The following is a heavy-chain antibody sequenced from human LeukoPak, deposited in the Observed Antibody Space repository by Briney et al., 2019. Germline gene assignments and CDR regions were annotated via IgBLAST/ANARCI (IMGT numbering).Heavy chain of an antibody. CDR2: ISSSSSTI. D-gene: IGHD6-13*01. J-gene: IGHJ6*02. CDR1: GFTFSSYS. Sequence: QPGGSLRLSCAASGFTFSSYSMTWVRQAPGKGLEWVSYISSSSSTIYYADSVKGRFTISRDNAKNSLYLQMNSLRDEDTAVYYCARDKGSRAISGYYGMDVWGQGTTVTVSS. CDR3: ARDKGSRAISGYYGMDV. V-gene: IGHV3-48*02.